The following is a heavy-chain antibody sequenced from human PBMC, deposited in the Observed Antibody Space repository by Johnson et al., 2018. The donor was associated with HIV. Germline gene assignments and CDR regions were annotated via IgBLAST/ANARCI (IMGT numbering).Heavy chain of an antibody. V-gene: IGHV3-NL1*01. CDR2: ISGSGGST. D-gene: IGHD3-22*01. CDR1: GFTFSSFG. Sequence: QMQLVESGGGVVQPGGSLRLSCAASGFTFSSFGMHWVRQAPGKGLEWVSAISGSGGSTYYADSVKGRFTISRDNSKNTLYLQMNSLRAEDTAVYYCAKGFYDSSGTDTFHIWGQGTMVTVSS. J-gene: IGHJ3*02. CDR3: AKGFYDSSGTDTFHI.